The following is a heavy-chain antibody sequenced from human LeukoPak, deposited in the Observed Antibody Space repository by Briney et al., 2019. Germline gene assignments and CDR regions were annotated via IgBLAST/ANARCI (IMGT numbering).Heavy chain of an antibody. D-gene: IGHD3-10*01. Sequence: GGSLRLSCAASGFTFSSYGMHWVRQAPGKGLEWVGFIRSKAYGGTTEYAASVKGRFTISRDDSKSIAYLQMNSLKTEDTAVYYCTRDRVALWFGESIGSWFDPWGQGTLVTVSS. V-gene: IGHV3-49*04. CDR1: GFTFSSYG. CDR3: TRDRVALWFGESIGSWFDP. CDR2: IRSKAYGGTT. J-gene: IGHJ5*02.